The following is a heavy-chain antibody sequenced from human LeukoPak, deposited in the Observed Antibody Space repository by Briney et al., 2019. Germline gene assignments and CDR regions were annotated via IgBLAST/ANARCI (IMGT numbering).Heavy chain of an antibody. CDR1: GFTFSSYA. CDR2: ISGSGGST. J-gene: IGHJ4*02. V-gene: IGHV3-23*01. D-gene: IGHD2-2*01. Sequence: GSLGLSCAASGFTFSSYAMSWVRQAPGKGLEWVSAISGSGGSTYYADSVKGRFTISRDNSKNTLYLQMNSLRAEDTAVYYCAKALRGSTSCFFDYWGQGTLVTVSS. CDR3: AKALRGSTSCFFDY.